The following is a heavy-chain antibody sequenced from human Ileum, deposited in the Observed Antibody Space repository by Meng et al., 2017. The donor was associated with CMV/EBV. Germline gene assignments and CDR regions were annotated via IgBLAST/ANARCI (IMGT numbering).Heavy chain of an antibody. Sequence: QLQESAPGLVKPSETLPLTCSVSGGSISDYHWTWIRKSAGKGLQWLGRLRTSGTIDHNPSFKSRVTLSIDTSKNQFSLKLTSVTAADTAVYYCGRAGARGVPVDIWGQGTLVTVSS. J-gene: IGHJ4*02. D-gene: IGHD3-10*01. CDR2: LRTSGTI. CDR3: GRAGARGVPVDI. V-gene: IGHV4-4*07. CDR1: GGSISDYH.